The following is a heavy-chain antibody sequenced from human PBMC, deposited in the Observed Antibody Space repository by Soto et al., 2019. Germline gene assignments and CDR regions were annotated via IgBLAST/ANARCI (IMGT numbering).Heavy chain of an antibody. D-gene: IGHD3-9*01. J-gene: IGHJ3*02. CDR1: GFTFSNAW. Sequence: PGGSLRLSCAASGFTFSNAWMSWVRQAPGKGLEWVGSIKSKTDGGTTDYAAPVKGRLTISRDDSKNTLYLQMNSLKTEDTAVYYCTTEIPISTVYDILTGYYADAFDIWGQGTMVTVSS. CDR3: TTEIPISTVYDILTGYYADAFDI. CDR2: IKSKTDGGTT. V-gene: IGHV3-15*01.